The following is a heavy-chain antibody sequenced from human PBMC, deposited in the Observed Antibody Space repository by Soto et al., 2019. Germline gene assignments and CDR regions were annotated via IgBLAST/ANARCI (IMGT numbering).Heavy chain of an antibody. CDR1: GGSISSATYY. J-gene: IGHJ3*02. V-gene: IGHV4-31*03. CDR2: IYYSGTT. Sequence: QVLLQESGPGLVKPSQTLSLTCTVSGGSISSATYYWSWIRQPPGKGLEWIGYIYYSGTTYYSPSLESRVTIAVDTSKKQVSLNLSSVTAADTAVYDCARDQVFGVVPTEDARDSWGQGTKVTVSS. D-gene: IGHD3-3*01. CDR3: ARDQVFGVVPTEDARDS.